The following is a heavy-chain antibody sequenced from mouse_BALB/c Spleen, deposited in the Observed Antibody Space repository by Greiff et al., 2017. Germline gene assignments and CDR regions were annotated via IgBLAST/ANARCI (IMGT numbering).Heavy chain of an antibody. Sequence: EVQLVESGPGLVKPSQSLSLTCSVTGYSITSGYYWNWIRQFPGNKLEWMGYISYDGSNNYNPSLKNRISITRDTSKNQFFLKLNSVTTEDTATYYCAREGYDYGFDYWGQGTTLTVSS. V-gene: IGHV3-6*02. CDR1: GYSITSGYY. J-gene: IGHJ2*01. CDR2: ISYDGSN. CDR3: AREGYDYGFDY. D-gene: IGHD2-4*01.